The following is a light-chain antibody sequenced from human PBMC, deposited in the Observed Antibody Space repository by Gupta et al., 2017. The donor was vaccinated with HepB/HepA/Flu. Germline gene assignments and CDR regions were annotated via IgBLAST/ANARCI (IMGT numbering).Light chain of an antibody. CDR1: QSIRSW. CDR2: KAS. Sequence: DIHMTQSPSTLSASVGERVTITCRASQSIRSWLAWYQQKPGKAPKLPIYKASNLESGVPSRFSGGGYGTEFTLTISSRQPDDFAPYYCHQYNSFSAWTFGQGTKVEIK. CDR3: HQYNSFSAWT. J-gene: IGKJ1*01. V-gene: IGKV1-5*03.